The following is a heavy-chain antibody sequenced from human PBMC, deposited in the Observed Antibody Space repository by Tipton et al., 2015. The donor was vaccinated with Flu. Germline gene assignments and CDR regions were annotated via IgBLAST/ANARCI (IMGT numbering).Heavy chain of an antibody. D-gene: IGHD3-22*01. CDR1: GFTFDDYA. CDR2: ISWDGGST. V-gene: IGHV3-43D*04. Sequence: GSLRLSCAASGFTFDDYAMHWVRQAPGKGLEWVSLISWDGGSTLYADSVKGRFTISRDNSKNSLYLQMNSLRVEDTALYFCAKGTAEFYDTSGYYHGDYFDYWGQGTPVTVSS. CDR3: AKGTAEFYDTSGYYHGDYFDY. J-gene: IGHJ4*02.